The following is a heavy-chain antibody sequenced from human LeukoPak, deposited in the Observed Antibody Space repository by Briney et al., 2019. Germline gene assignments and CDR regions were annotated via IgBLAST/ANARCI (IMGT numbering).Heavy chain of an antibody. V-gene: IGHV4-30-4*01. CDR1: GGSISSGDYY. CDR3: ARGCRDGYPEFDY. D-gene: IGHD5-24*01. CDR2: IYYSGST. Sequence: PSETLSLTCTVSGGSISSGDYYWSWIRQPPGKGLGWIGYIYYSGSTYYNPSLESRVTMSVDTSKNQFSLKLSSVTAADTAVYYCARGCRDGYPEFDYWGQGTLVTVSS. J-gene: IGHJ4*02.